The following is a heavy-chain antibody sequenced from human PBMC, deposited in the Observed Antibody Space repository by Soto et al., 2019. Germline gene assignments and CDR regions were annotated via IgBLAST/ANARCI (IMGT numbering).Heavy chain of an antibody. D-gene: IGHD1-26*01. CDR2: ISGAGGAT. CDR3: AKDHGTYASVGGDY. CDR1: GFTFSNYA. V-gene: IGHV3-23*01. Sequence: EVQLLESGGGLVQPGGSLRLSCAASGFTFSNYAMSWVRQAPGKGLEWVSTISGAGGATFYADSVKGRFTISRDNSKSTLLLQLNSLSAEDTATYSCAKDHGTYASVGGDYWGQGTLVTVSS. J-gene: IGHJ4*02.